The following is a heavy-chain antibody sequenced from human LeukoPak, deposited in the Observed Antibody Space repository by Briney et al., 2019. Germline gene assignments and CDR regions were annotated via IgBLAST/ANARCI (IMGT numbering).Heavy chain of an antibody. CDR2: MSGSGDST. Sequence: GGSLRLSCAASGFTFSSYAMSWVRQAPGKGLEWVSAMSGSGDSTYYADSVKGRFTISRDNAKNTLYLQMNSLRDEDTAVYYCARDWFHAIDYWGQGILVTVSS. V-gene: IGHV3-23*01. CDR3: ARDWFHAIDY. CDR1: GFTFSSYA. J-gene: IGHJ4*02. D-gene: IGHD2/OR15-2a*01.